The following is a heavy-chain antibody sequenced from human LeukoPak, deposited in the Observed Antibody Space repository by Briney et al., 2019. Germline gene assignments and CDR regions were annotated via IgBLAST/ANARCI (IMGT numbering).Heavy chain of an antibody. D-gene: IGHD3-16*01. Sequence: GGSLRLSCAASGFTFSSFAMSWVRQAPGKGLVWVSRINGDGSATTYADSLKGRFTISRDNTKNTLYLQINSLRAEDTAVYFCARDRLYTSDYWGQGTLVTVSS. J-gene: IGHJ4*02. CDR2: INGDGSAT. CDR3: ARDRLYTSDY. CDR1: GFTFSSFA. V-gene: IGHV3-74*01.